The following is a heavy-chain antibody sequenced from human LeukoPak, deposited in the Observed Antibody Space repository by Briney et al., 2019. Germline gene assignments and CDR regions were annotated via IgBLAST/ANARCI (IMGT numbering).Heavy chain of an antibody. CDR3: ARGPLGWFGEFEGYNWFDP. J-gene: IGHJ5*02. CDR2: IYYSGST. V-gene: IGHV4-31*03. D-gene: IGHD3-10*01. CDR1: GGSISSGGYY. Sequence: SQTLSLTCTVSGGSISSGGYYWSWIRQHPGKGLEWIGYIYYSGSTYYNPSLKSRVTISVDTSKNQFSLKLSSVTAADTAVYYCARGPLGWFGEFEGYNWFDPWGQGTLVTVSS.